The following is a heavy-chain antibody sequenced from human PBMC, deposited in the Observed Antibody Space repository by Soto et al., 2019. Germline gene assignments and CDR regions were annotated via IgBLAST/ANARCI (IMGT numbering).Heavy chain of an antibody. CDR2: ISAYNGNT. Sequence: GASVKVSCKAPGYTFTSYGISWVRQAPGQGLEWMGRISAYNGNTNYAQKLQGRVTMTTDTSTSTVYMELRSLRSDDTAVYYCARMGFLQGFGVVIIPYYYYYGMDVWGQGTTFTVSS. D-gene: IGHD3-3*01. CDR3: ARMGFLQGFGVVIIPYYYYYGMDV. V-gene: IGHV1-18*01. CDR1: GYTFTSYG. J-gene: IGHJ6*02.